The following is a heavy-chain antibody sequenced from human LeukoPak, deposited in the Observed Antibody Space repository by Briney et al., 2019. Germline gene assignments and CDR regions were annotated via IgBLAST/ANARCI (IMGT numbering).Heavy chain of an antibody. CDR3: ARERYCSGGGCYYFDY. V-gene: IGHV4-4*07. J-gene: IGHJ4*02. CDR2: IYTSGST. Sequence: SETLSLTCTDSGGSISSYYWSWIRQPAGKGLEWIGRIYTSGSTNYNPSLKSRVTMSVDTSKNQFSLKLSSVTAADTAVYYCARERYCSGGGCYYFDYWGQGTLVTVSS. D-gene: IGHD2-15*01. CDR1: GGSISSYY.